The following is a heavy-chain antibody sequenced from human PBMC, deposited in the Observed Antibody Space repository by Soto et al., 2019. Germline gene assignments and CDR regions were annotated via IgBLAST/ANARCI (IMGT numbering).Heavy chain of an antibody. CDR3: ARKDESGYFNWFDP. CDR1: GYRFTSYW. D-gene: IGHD3-22*01. Sequence: GESLKISCRTSGYRFTSYWIAWVRQMPGKGLEWMGIIFPSDSDTRYSPSFQGQVTISADRSTSTVFLQWASLNASDTAVYFCARKDESGYFNWFDPWGQGTLVTVSS. V-gene: IGHV5-51*01. CDR2: IFPSDSDT. J-gene: IGHJ5*02.